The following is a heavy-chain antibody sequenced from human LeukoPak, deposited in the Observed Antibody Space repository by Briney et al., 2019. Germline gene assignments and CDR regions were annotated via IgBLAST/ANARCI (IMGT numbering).Heavy chain of an antibody. D-gene: IGHD6-13*01. V-gene: IGHV1-8*01. CDR2: MNPNSGNT. J-gene: IGHJ5*02. Sequence: ASVKVSCKASGYTFTSYDINWVRQATGQGLEWMGWMNPNSGNTGYAQKFQGRVTMTRNTSISTAYMELSSLGSEDTAVYYCARVRIAAAGTKGWFDPWGQGTLVTVSS. CDR3: ARVRIAAAGTKGWFDP. CDR1: GYTFTSYD.